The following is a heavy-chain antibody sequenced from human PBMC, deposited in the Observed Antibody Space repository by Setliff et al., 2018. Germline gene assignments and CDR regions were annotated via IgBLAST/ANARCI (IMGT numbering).Heavy chain of an antibody. Sequence: GESLKISCQGSGYSFTTYWIAWVRQMPGKGLEWMGIIYPDDSDTRYSPSFQGQVTISADKSISTAYLQWSSLKASDTAMYYCARQIGSSLSHFYYYMDVWGKGTTVTV. D-gene: IGHD6-19*01. CDR2: IYPDDSDT. CDR3: ARQIGSSLSHFYYYMDV. CDR1: GYSFTTYW. J-gene: IGHJ6*03. V-gene: IGHV5-51*01.